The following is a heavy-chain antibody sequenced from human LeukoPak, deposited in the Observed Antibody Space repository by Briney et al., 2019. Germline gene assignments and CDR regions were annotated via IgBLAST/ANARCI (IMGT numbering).Heavy chain of an antibody. CDR2: VYSGGST. Sequence: GGSLRLSCAASGFTFSSYAMSWVRQAPGKGLEWVSVVYSGGSTYYADSVKGRFTISRDNSKNTLYLHMSSLRAEDTAVYYCARGSYYSSLYFDYWGQGTLVTVSS. CDR1: GFTFSSYA. D-gene: IGHD1-26*01. CDR3: ARGSYYSSLYFDY. V-gene: IGHV3-53*01. J-gene: IGHJ4*02.